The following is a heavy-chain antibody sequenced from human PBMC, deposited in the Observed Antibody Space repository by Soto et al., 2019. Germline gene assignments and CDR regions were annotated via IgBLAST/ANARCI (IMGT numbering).Heavy chain of an antibody. Sequence: QVQLVQSGAEVREPGASVKVSCKPSGATFSGNFFHWVRQAPGQGLEWMGWINPDNGDTNYAQKFQDRVTMTRDTSISTAYMELCRRRSDDTAVYFCARDRSGANLQYWGQGTLVTVSS. CDR1: GATFSGNF. J-gene: IGHJ4*02. D-gene: IGHD3-10*01. CDR3: ARDRSGANLQY. CDR2: INPDNGDT. V-gene: IGHV1-2*02.